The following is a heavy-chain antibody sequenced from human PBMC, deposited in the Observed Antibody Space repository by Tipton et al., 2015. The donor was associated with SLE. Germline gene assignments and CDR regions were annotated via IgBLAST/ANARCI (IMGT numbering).Heavy chain of an antibody. J-gene: IGHJ6*02. V-gene: IGHV4-59*08. CDR3: VRQPPGGGPGFQYGMDV. CDR1: GGSISRNY. D-gene: IGHD1-14*01. CDR2: ISDGGGT. Sequence: TLSLTCSVSGGSISRNYWIWIRQPPGKGLEWIGYISDGGGTNHNPSLKSRVTISVDPAKNQFSLNVRSVTAADSAVYYCVRQPPGGGPGFQYGMDVWGQGTTVTVS.